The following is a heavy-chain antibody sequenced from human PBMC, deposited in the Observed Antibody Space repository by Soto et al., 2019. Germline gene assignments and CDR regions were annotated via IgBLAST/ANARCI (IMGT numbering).Heavy chain of an antibody. J-gene: IGHJ4*02. CDR1: GGSISSSNW. CDR3: ARLNYDFWSGQGV. V-gene: IGHV4-4*02. D-gene: IGHD3-3*01. CDR2: IYHSGST. Sequence: QVQLQESGPGLVKPSGTLSLTCAVSGGSISSSNWWSWVRQPPGKGLEWIGEIYHSGSTNYNPSLKSRVTISVVKSKNQCSLKLSSVSAADTAVYYGARLNYDFWSGQGVWGQGTLVTVSS.